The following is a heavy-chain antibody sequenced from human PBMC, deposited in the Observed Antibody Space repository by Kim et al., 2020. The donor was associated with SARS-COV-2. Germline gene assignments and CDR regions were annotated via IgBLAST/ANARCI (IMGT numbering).Heavy chain of an antibody. J-gene: IGHJ5*02. Sequence: ASVKVSCKASGYTFTSYYMHWVRQAPGQGLEWMGIINPSGGSTSYAQKFQGRVTMTRDTSTSTVYMELSSLRSEDTAVYYCARDLRSGQQLGWFDPWGQGTLVTVSS. CDR2: INPSGGST. CDR1: GYTFTSYY. D-gene: IGHD6-13*01. V-gene: IGHV1-46*01. CDR3: ARDLRSGQQLGWFDP.